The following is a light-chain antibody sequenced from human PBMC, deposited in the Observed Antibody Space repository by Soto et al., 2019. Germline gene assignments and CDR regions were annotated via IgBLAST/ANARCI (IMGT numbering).Light chain of an antibody. CDR1: SSDVGGYNY. Sequence: QSVLTQAASVSGSPGQSITISCTGTSSDVGGYNYVSWYQQFPGKVPKLLIYEVSNRPSGVSNRFSGSKSGNTASLTISGLQAEDEADYYCSSYTSSVYVFGTGTKVTVL. J-gene: IGLJ1*01. V-gene: IGLV2-14*01. CDR3: SSYTSSVYV. CDR2: EVS.